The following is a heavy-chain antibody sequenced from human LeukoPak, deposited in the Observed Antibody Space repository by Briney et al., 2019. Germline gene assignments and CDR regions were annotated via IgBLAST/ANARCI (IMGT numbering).Heavy chain of an antibody. J-gene: IGHJ4*02. D-gene: IGHD6-19*01. CDR2: IKQDGSEK. CDR3: ARDRRYSSGWSFDY. V-gene: IGHV3-7*01. Sequence: GGSLRLSCAASGFTFSSYSMNWVRQAPGKGLEWVANIKQDGSEKYYVDSVKGRFAISRDNAKNSLYLQMNSLRAEDTAVYYCARDRRYSSGWSFDYWGQGTLVTVSS. CDR1: GFTFSSYS.